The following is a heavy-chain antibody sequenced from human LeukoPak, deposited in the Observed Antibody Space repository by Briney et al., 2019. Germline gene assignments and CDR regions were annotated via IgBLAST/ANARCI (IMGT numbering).Heavy chain of an antibody. CDR1: GGSFSGYY. D-gene: IGHD3-10*01. CDR2: INHSGST. CDR3: ARGRVAYYYGSGSGALVY. Sequence: PSETLSLTCAVYGGSFSGYYWSWIRQPPGKGQEWIGEINHSGSTNYNPSLKSRVTISVDTSKNQFSLKLSSVTAADTAVYYCARGRVAYYYGSGSGALVYWGQGTLVTVSS. J-gene: IGHJ4*02. V-gene: IGHV4-34*01.